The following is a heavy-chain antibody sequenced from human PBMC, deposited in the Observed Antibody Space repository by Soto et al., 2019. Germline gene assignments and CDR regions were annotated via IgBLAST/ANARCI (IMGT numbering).Heavy chain of an antibody. D-gene: IGHD4-17*01. CDR1: GYTFTSYD. V-gene: IGHV1-8*01. CDR3: ARPPYGDYVDAFDI. Sequence: EASVKVSFKASGYTFTSYDINWLRQATGQGLEWMGWMNPNSGNTGYAQKFQGRVTMTRNTSISTAYMELSSLRSEDTAVYYCARPPYGDYVDAFDIWGQGTMVTVSS. CDR2: MNPNSGNT. J-gene: IGHJ3*02.